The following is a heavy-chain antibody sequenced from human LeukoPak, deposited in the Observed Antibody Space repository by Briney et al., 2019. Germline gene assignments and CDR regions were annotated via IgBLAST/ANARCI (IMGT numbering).Heavy chain of an antibody. CDR3: ARDREVITTTLDY. V-gene: IGHV3-74*01. J-gene: IGHJ4*02. Sequence: GGSLRLSCATTGFRFSTYWMQWVRQVPGKGLEWVSRISGDGTITNCADSVKGRCTIARDNDKNTLYLQVNSVRAEDTAVYYCARDREVITTTLDYWGQGTLVTVSS. D-gene: IGHD3-22*01. CDR1: GFRFSTYW. CDR2: ISGDGTIT.